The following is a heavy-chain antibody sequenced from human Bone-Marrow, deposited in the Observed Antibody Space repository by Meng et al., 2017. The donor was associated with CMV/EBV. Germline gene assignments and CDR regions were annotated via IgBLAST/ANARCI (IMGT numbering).Heavy chain of an antibody. D-gene: IGHD6-6*01. J-gene: IGHJ3*02. CDR1: GGSFSGYY. CDR2: INHSGGT. Sequence: SETLSLTCAVYGGSFSGYYWSWIRQPPGKGLEWIGEINHSGGTNYNPSLKSRVTISVDTSKNQFSLKLSSVTAADTAVYYCARASDAFDIWGQGTMVTVSS. V-gene: IGHV4-34*01. CDR3: ARASDAFDI.